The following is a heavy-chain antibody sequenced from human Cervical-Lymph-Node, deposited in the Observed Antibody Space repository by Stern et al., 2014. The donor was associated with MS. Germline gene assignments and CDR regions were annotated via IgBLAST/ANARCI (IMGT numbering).Heavy chain of an antibody. V-gene: IGHV1-8*01. CDR2: MHPNSDSS. Sequence: VQLVESGAEVTKPGASVKVSCKTSGFTFTDYEINWVRQAPGQGLEWMGWMHPNSDSSCSAHRFQGRVTMTRNTSINTAYMELSRLRSEDTAVYYCAREGVIVGPNRFDSWGQGTLVIVSS. J-gene: IGHJ4*02. CDR1: GFTFTDYE. D-gene: IGHD1-26*01. CDR3: AREGVIVGPNRFDS.